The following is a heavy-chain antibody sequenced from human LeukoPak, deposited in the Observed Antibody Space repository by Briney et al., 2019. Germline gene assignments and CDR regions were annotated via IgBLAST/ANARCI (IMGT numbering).Heavy chain of an antibody. D-gene: IGHD6-13*01. V-gene: IGHV3-11*01. J-gene: IGHJ4*02. Sequence: PGGSLRLSCAASGFTFSSYWMSWIRQAPGKGLEWVSYISSSGSTIYYADSVKGRFTISRDNAKNSLYLQMNSLRAEDTAVYYCARGRRIAAEAKYFDYWGQGTLVTVSS. CDR2: ISSSGSTI. CDR3: ARGRRIAAEAKYFDY. CDR1: GFTFSSYW.